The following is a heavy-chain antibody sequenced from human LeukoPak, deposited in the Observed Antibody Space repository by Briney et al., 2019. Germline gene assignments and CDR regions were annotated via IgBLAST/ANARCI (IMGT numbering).Heavy chain of an antibody. V-gene: IGHV4-39*07. CDR1: GDSISSSSYY. Sequence: SETLSLTCTVSGDSISSSSYYWGWIRQPPGKGLEWIGSIYYSGSTYYNPSLKSRVTISVDTSKNQFSLRLSSVTAADTAVYYCARDSGNYRGMDYWGQGTLVTVSS. D-gene: IGHD1-26*01. CDR3: ARDSGNYRGMDY. CDR2: IYYSGST. J-gene: IGHJ4*02.